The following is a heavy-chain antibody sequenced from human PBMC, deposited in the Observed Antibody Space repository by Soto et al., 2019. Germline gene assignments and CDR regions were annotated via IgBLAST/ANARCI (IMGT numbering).Heavy chain of an antibody. V-gene: IGHV4-61*01. J-gene: IGHJ4*02. Sequence: SETLSLTCTVSGDSVSSGSYYWSWIRQPPGKGLEWIGYIYYSGSTNYCNPSLKSRVTISIDTSKNQFSLKLSSVTAADTAVYYCAREPLVRGVIGYWGQGTLVTVSS. CDR2: IYYSGST. D-gene: IGHD3-10*01. CDR1: GDSVSSGSYY. CDR3: AREPLVRGVIGY.